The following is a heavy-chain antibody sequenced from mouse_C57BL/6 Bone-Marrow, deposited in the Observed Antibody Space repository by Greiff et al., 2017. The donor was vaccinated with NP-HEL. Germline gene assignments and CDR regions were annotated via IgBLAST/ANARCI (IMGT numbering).Heavy chain of an antibody. CDR2: IRNKANGYTT. Sequence: DVQLVESGGGLVQPGGSLSLSCAASGFTFTDYYMSWVRQPPGMALEWLGFIRNKANGYTTEYSASVKGRFTISRDNSQSILYLQMNALRAEDSATYYCASHYDGYYGGYFDVWGTGTTVTVSS. CDR1: GFTFTDYY. J-gene: IGHJ1*03. D-gene: IGHD2-3*01. CDR3: ASHYDGYYGGYFDV. V-gene: IGHV7-3*01.